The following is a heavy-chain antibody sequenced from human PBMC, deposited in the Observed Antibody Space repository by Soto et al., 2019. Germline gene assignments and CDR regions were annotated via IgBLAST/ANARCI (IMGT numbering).Heavy chain of an antibody. CDR2: ISTYIGDT. CDR1: GYTFFTYD. Sequence: ASVKVSCKASGYTFFTYDISWVRQAPGQGLEWMGWISTYIGDTKYAQKFQGRVTMTTDTSTTTAYMELRSLRSDDTAVYYCAIHHSPISSENWFDPWGQGTMVTVSS. V-gene: IGHV1-18*01. D-gene: IGHD4-4*01. CDR3: AIHHSPISSENWFDP. J-gene: IGHJ5*02.